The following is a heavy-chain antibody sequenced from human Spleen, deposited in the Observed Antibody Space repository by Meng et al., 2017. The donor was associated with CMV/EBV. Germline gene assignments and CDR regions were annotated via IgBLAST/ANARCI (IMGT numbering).Heavy chain of an antibody. CDR3: ARSRDGPPYYFDY. J-gene: IGHJ4*02. Sequence: GGSLRLSCVASGSTISRYWMTWVRQAPGKGLEWVANIKQDGSEKYYADSVKGRFTISRDNAKNSLYLQMNSLRAEDTAVYYCARSRDGPPYYFDYWGQGTLVTVSS. CDR2: IKQDGSEK. V-gene: IGHV3-7*01. CDR1: GSTISRYW.